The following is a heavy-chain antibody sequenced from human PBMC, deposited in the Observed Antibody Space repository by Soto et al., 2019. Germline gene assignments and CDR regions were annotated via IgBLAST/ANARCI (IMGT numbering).Heavy chain of an antibody. D-gene: IGHD3-3*01. CDR1: GFTFSSYG. V-gene: IGHV3-30*18. CDR3: AKDRHMGTYYEFWSGYYSPSAIDY. J-gene: IGHJ4*02. Sequence: GGSLRLSCAASGFTFSSYGMHWVRQAPGKGLEWVAVISYDGSNKYYADSVKGRFTISRDNSKNTLYLQMNSLRAEDTAVYYCAKDRHMGTYYEFWSGYYSPSAIDYWGQGTLVTVSS. CDR2: ISYDGSNK.